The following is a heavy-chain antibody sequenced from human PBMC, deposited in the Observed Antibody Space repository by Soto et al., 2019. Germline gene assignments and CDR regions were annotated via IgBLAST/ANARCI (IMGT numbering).Heavy chain of an antibody. CDR2: IWYDGSNK. Sequence: QVQLVESGGGVVQPGRSLRLSCAGSGFTFSSYGMHWVRQAPGKGLEWVAGIWYDGSNKYYADSVKGRFTISRDNSKNTLYRQINSLRAEDTAVYYCARAGAIAVAGTRGFFVDYWGQGTLVTVSS. V-gene: IGHV3-33*01. D-gene: IGHD6-19*01. CDR1: GFTFSSYG. CDR3: ARAGAIAVAGTRGFFVDY. J-gene: IGHJ4*02.